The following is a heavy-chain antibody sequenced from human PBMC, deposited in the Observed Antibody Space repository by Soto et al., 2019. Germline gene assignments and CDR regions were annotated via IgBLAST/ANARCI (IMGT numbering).Heavy chain of an antibody. CDR1: GFTFSSYS. CDR2: ISSSSSYI. V-gene: IGHV3-21*01. D-gene: IGHD4-17*01. Sequence: PGGSLRLSCAASGFTFSSYSMNWVRQAPGKGLEWVSSISSSSSYIYYADSVKGRFTISRDNAKNSLYLQMNSLRAEGTAVYYCARVRWITVTTEDYYGMDVWGQGTTVTVSS. CDR3: ARVRWITVTTEDYYGMDV. J-gene: IGHJ6*02.